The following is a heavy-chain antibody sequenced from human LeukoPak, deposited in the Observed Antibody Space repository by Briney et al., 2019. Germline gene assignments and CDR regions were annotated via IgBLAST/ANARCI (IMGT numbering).Heavy chain of an antibody. D-gene: IGHD6-13*01. Sequence: ASVKVSCKASGYTFTGYYMHWVRQAPGQGLEWMGWINPNSGGTNYAQKFQDRVTMTRDTSISTAYMELSSLRSDDSAVYFCPRASTMAAPGAMPNDFWGQGTLVTVSS. CDR1: GYTFTGYY. CDR2: INPNSGGT. J-gene: IGHJ4*02. CDR3: PRASTMAAPGAMPNDF. V-gene: IGHV1-2*02.